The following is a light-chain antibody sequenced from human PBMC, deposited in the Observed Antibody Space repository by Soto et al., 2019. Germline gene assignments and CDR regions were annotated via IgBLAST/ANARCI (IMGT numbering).Light chain of an antibody. CDR2: DDT. V-gene: IGLV3-21*02. CDR3: QVWDGSTDHNYV. CDR1: NIGSRS. Sequence: SYVLTQPPLVSVAPGQTARITCGGINIGSRSVHWYQQMPGQAPVLVVYDDTDRPSGIPERFSGSNSGNTATLTISRVEAGDEADYYCQVWDGSTDHNYVFGSGTQLTVL. J-gene: IGLJ1*01.